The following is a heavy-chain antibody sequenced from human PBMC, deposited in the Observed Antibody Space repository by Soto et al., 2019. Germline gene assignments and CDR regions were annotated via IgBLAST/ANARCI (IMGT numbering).Heavy chain of an antibody. D-gene: IGHD3-22*01. J-gene: IGHJ1*01. CDR2: IIPIFGTA. CDR1: GGTFSSYA. V-gene: IGHV1-69*06. Sequence: SVKVSCKASGGTFSSYAISWVRQAPGQGLEWMGGIIPIFGTANYAQKFQGRVTITADKSTSTAYMELSSLRSEDTAVYYCALPPEYYYDSSGFHHWGQGTLVTVSS. CDR3: ALPPEYYYDSSGFHH.